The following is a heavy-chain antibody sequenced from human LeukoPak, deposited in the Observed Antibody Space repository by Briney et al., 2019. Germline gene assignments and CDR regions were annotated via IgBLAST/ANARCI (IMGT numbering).Heavy chain of an antibody. V-gene: IGHV3-30*02. CDR1: GFTFNSYG. Sequence: GGSLRLSCAASGFTFNSYGMHWVRQAPGKRLEWVTFIRYDGSNKYYADSVKGRFTISRDNSKNTLYLQMNSLRAEDTAVYYRAKGPDHDYIWGTYRYLDYWGQGTLVTVSS. CDR3: AKGPDHDYIWGTYRYLDY. D-gene: IGHD3-16*02. J-gene: IGHJ4*02. CDR2: IRYDGSNK.